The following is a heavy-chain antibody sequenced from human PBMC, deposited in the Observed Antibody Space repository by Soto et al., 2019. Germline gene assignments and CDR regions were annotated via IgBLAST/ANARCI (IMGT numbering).Heavy chain of an antibody. V-gene: IGHV4-30-2*01. CDR3: ARDLWGYCGTDCYPLDV. J-gene: IGHJ6*02. Sequence: SETMSLTCAVSGGSINSGGDSGNWIRQPPGKGLEWIGYIYNSGGTLYNPSLKSRVSISVDTSKNQFSLKLNSVTAADTAVYYCARDLWGYCGTDCYPLDVWGQGTTVTVSS. D-gene: IGHD2-21*02. CDR1: GGSINSGGDS. CDR2: IYNSGGT.